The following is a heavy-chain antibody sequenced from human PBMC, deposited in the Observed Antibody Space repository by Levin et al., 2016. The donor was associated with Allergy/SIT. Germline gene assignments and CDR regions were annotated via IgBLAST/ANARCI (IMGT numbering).Heavy chain of an antibody. D-gene: IGHD2/OR15-2a*01. CDR1: GFTFSDYY. CDR2: ISPGGSSK. CDR3: ATVLSYYYFED. V-gene: IGHV3-11*01. J-gene: IGHJ4*02. Sequence: GESLKISCAASGFTFSDYYLSWIRQAPGKGLEWVSYISPGGSSKYYADSVRGRFTISRDNAKNSLYLQMNSLRADDTAVYYCATVLSYYYFEDWGQGTLVTVSS.